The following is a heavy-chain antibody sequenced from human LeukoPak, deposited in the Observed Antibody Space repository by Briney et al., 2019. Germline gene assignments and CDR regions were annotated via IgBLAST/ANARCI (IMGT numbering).Heavy chain of an antibody. CDR2: ISAAGRT. CDR3: TTTDYDILTGYSPH. D-gene: IGHD3-9*01. CDR1: GFIVSNNY. Sequence: GGSLRLSCAGSGFIVSNNYMNWVRQAPGQGLEWVAFISAAGRTYYIDSVKGRFTISRDNSKNTLYLQMNSLRAEDTAMYYCTTTDYDILTGYSPHWGQGTLVTVSS. J-gene: IGHJ4*02. V-gene: IGHV3-53*01.